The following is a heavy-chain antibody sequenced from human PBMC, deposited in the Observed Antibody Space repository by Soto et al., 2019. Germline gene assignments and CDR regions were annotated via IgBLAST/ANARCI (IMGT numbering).Heavy chain of an antibody. CDR2: IKQDGSEN. J-gene: IGHJ6*02. CDR1: GFTFSNYW. V-gene: IGHV3-7*03. CDR3: ARERGSKSMDV. D-gene: IGHD2-15*01. Sequence: QAGGSLRLSCAASGFTFSNYWMTWVRRAPGEGLEWVANIKQDGSENSYVGSVKGRFTISRDNAKNSLYLQMNNLRAEDAAVYYCARERGSKSMDVWGQGTTVTVSS.